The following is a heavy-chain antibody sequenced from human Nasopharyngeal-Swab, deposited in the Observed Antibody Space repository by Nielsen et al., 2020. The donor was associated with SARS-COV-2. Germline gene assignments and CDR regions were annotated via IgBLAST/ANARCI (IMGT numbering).Heavy chain of an antibody. J-gene: IGHJ6*02. CDR1: GFTFSSYS. Sequence: GESLKISCVASGFTFSSYSMNWVRQAPGKGLEWVSYISSSSSTIYYADSVKGRFTISRDNAKNSLYLQMNSLRDEDTAVYYCAKEINNFDYYYYTMDVWGQGTTVTVSS. D-gene: IGHD3-3*02. CDR2: ISSSSSTI. CDR3: AKEINNFDYYYYTMDV. V-gene: IGHV3-48*02.